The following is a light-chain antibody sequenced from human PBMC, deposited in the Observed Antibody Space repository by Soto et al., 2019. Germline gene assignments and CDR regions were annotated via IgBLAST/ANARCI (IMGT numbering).Light chain of an antibody. CDR1: SSDFGGYNF. J-gene: IGLJ2*01. CDR3: CSYAGTYTYVV. V-gene: IGLV2-11*01. CDR2: DVS. Sequence: LTQPRSVSGSPGQSVTISCTGTSSDFGGYNFVSWYQHHPGKAPKVLIYDVSKRPSGVPDRFSGSKSGNTASLTISGLQAEDEADYHCCSYAGTYTYVVFGGGTKVTVL.